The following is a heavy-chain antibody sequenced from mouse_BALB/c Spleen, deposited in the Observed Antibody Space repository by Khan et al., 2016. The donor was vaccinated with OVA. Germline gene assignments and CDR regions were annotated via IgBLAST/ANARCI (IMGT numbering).Heavy chain of an antibody. J-gene: IGHJ3*01. D-gene: IGHD2-1*01. CDR3: ARRGVYGIFAY. CDR1: GYTFTTYW. V-gene: IGHV1-7*01. Sequence: QIQLVQSGAELAKPGASVKMSCKASGYTFTTYWMHWVKQRPGQGLEWIGYIDPSTGDPEYNQKFKDKATLTIDKSSSTAYMQLSSLTSEDSAVYYCARRGVYGIFAYWGQGTLVTVSA. CDR2: IDPSTGDP.